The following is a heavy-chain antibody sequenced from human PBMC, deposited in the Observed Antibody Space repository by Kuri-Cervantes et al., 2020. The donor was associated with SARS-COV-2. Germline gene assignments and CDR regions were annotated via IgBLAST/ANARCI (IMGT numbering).Heavy chain of an antibody. CDR2: INSDGSST. Sequence: GESLKISCAASGSTFSSYWMHWVRQAPGKGLVWVSRINSDGSSTSCADSVKGRFTISRDNAKNTLYLQMNSLRAEDTAVYYCATLDSMDVWGQGTTVTVSS. D-gene: IGHD1-1*01. V-gene: IGHV3-74*01. CDR3: ATLDSMDV. CDR1: GSTFSSYW. J-gene: IGHJ6*02.